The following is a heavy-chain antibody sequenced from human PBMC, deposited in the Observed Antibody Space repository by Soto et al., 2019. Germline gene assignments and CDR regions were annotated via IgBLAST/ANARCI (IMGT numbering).Heavy chain of an antibody. CDR1: GGTFSSYA. J-gene: IGHJ6*02. D-gene: IGHD2-2*01. V-gene: IGHV1-69*06. CDR3: ARRGYCSSTSCPTDYYYGMDV. CDR2: IIPIFGTA. Sequence: ASVKVSCKASGGTFSSYAISWVRQAPGQGLEWMGGIIPIFGTANYAQKFQGRVTITADKSTSTAYMERSSLRSEDTDVYYCARRGYCSSTSCPTDYYYGMDVWGQGTTVTVSS.